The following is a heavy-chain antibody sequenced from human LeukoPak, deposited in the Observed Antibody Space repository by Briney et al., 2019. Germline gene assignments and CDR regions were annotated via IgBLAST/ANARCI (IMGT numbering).Heavy chain of an antibody. CDR2: IIPIFATA. Sequence: SVKVSCKASGGTFSSYAISWVRQAPGQGLEWMGGIIPIFATANYAQKFQGRVTITADESTSTAYVELSSLRSEDTAVYYCARSPICSGGSCYSHPNFDYWGQGTLVTVSS. D-gene: IGHD2-15*01. J-gene: IGHJ4*02. V-gene: IGHV1-69*13. CDR1: GGTFSSYA. CDR3: ARSPICSGGSCYSHPNFDY.